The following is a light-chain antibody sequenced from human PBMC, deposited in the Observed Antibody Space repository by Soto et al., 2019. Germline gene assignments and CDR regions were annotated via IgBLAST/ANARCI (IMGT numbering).Light chain of an antibody. CDR2: GAS. CDR3: QQYSDSPLT. J-gene: IGKJ4*01. CDR1: QSVSSR. V-gene: IGKV3-20*01. Sequence: EIVMTQSPGTLSLSPGERATLSCRASQSVSSRLAWYQQKPGQAPRLLISGASSRATGIPDRFSGSGSGTDFTLTISRLEPEDFAVYYCQQYSDSPLTFGGGTKVDIK.